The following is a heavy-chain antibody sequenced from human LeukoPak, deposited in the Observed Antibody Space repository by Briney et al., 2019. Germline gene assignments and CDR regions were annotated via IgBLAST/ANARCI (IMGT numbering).Heavy chain of an antibody. CDR3: ARDTYDILTGYYKWAFDI. J-gene: IGHJ3*02. CDR1: GFTFSSYT. V-gene: IGHV3-21*06. D-gene: IGHD3-9*01. Sequence: GVSLRLSCAASGFTFSSYTMNWVRQAPGKGLEWVSSIISSSYIYYADSVKGRFTISRDNAKNSLYLQMNSLRAENTAVYYCARDTYDILTGYYKWAFDIWGQGTMVTVS. CDR2: IISSSYI.